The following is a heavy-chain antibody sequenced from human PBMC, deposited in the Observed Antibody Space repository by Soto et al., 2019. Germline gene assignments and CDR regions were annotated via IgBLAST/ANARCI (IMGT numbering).Heavy chain of an antibody. J-gene: IGHJ3*02. CDR3: ASRSRYYDFWSGYYKGAGTDAFDI. D-gene: IGHD3-3*01. V-gene: IGHV4-39*07. Sequence: PSETLSLTCTVSGGSISSSSYYWGWIRQPPGKGLEWIGSIYYSGSTNYNPSLKSRVTISVDTSKNQFSLKLSSVTAADTAVYYYASRSRYYDFWSGYYKGAGTDAFDIWGQGTMVTVSS. CDR2: IYYSGST. CDR1: GGSISSSSYY.